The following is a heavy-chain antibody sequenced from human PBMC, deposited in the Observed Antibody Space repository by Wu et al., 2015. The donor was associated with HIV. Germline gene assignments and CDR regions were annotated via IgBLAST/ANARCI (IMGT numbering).Heavy chain of an antibody. CDR3: AKTFVRGWTYSRAWDFFDY. CDR1: GGTFSSYA. CDR2: IIPIFGTS. V-gene: IGHV1-69*05. Sequence: QVQLVQSGAEVKKPGSSVKVSCKASGGTFSSYAISWVRQAPGQGLEWMGGIIPIFGTSAYAQKFQGRFTITTDESTATAYMDLSGLTPDDTAVYFCAKTFVRGWTYSRAWDFFDYWGQGTLITVSS. J-gene: IGHJ4*02. D-gene: IGHD6-19*01.